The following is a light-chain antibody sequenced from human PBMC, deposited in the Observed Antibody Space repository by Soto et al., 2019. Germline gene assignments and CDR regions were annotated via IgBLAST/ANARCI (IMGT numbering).Light chain of an antibody. CDR3: CSYPGSSLFV. CDR2: DVS. Sequence: QSALTQPRSVSGSPGQSVTISCTGTSSDVGGYNYVSWYQQHPGKAPKLMIYDVSKRPSGVPDRFSGSKSGNTASLTISGLQAEDEADYYCCSYPGSSLFVFGTGTKVTVL. CDR1: SSDVGGYNY. V-gene: IGLV2-11*01. J-gene: IGLJ1*01.